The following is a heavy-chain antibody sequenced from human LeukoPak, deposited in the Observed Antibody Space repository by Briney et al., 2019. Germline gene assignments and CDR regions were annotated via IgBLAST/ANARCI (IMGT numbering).Heavy chain of an antibody. Sequence: GGSLRLSCAASGFTVSSNYMSWVRQVPGKGLEWVSVIYSGGSTYYADSVRGRFTISRDNSKNTLYLQMNSLRAEDTAVYYCATIVPDVAATLTFDYWGQGTLVTVSS. CDR3: ATIVPDVAATLTFDY. CDR1: GFTVSSNY. D-gene: IGHD2-15*01. CDR2: IYSGGST. V-gene: IGHV3-66*01. J-gene: IGHJ4*02.